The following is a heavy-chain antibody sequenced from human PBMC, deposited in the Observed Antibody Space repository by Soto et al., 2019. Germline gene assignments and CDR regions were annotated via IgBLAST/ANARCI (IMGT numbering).Heavy chain of an antibody. CDR1: GFTFNNYA. CDR2: IRGGGDTT. J-gene: IGHJ4*02. D-gene: IGHD3-10*01. CDR3: AKGRVASGSLTHRVDF. Sequence: EVQLLESGGGLVQPGGSLRLSCAASGFTFNNYAMTWVRQAPGKGLEWVSAIRGGGDTTSYADYVKGRFTVSRDGSKNTLYLQMTSLRAEDTALYYCAKGRVASGSLTHRVDFWGQGTLVTVSS. V-gene: IGHV3-23*01.